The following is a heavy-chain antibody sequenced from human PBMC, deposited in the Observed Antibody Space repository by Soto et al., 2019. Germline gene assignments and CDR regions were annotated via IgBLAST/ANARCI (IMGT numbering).Heavy chain of an antibody. CDR3: ARIPHSTTSYYEYNFGMDV. J-gene: IGHJ6*02. Sequence: GESLKISCKSSGYSFPSEWIGWVRQMPGKGLEWMGSIYPADSDTRYSPAFQGQVTISADKSIRTAYLQWNSLKASDTAMYYCARIPHSTTSYYEYNFGMDVWGQGTTVTVSS. D-gene: IGHD2-2*01. V-gene: IGHV5-51*01. CDR2: IYPADSDT. CDR1: GYSFPSEW.